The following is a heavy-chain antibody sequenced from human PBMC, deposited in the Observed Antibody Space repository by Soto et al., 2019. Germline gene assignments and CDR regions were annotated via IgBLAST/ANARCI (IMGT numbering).Heavy chain of an antibody. Sequence: PGGSLRFSCAACGFSFVSYGMHGVRQVPGTGLEWVAVIWYDGSNKHYADSVNGRFTISRDNSKNTLYLQVNSLRAEDTAVYYCARVQGRTIRYYFDYWGQGTLVTVSS. J-gene: IGHJ4*02. CDR3: ARVQGRTIRYYFDY. CDR1: GFSFVSYG. CDR2: IWYDGSNK. V-gene: IGHV3-33*01. D-gene: IGHD1-26*01.